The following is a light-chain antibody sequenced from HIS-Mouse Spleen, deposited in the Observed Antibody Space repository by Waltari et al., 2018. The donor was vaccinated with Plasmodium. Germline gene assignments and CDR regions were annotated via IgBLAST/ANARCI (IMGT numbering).Light chain of an antibody. J-gene: IGLJ3*02. V-gene: IGLV3-10*01. CDR1: ALPKKY. CDR3: YSTDSSGNHRV. Sequence: SYELTQPPSVSVSPGKTASITCSGDALPKKYAYWYQQKSGQAPVLVIYEDSKRPSGIPERFSGSSSGTMATLTISGAQVEDEADYYCYSTDSSGNHRVFGGGTKLTVL. CDR2: EDS.